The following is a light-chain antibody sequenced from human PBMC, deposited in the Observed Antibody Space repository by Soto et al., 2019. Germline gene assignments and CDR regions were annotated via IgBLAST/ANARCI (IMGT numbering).Light chain of an antibody. J-gene: IGLJ1*01. V-gene: IGLV2-14*03. CDR2: DVN. CDR3: SSYTTSSTYV. Sequence: QSALNQPASVSGSPGQSITISCTGTSSDVGAYNYVSWYQQPPGKAPKLMIYDVNNRPSGVSNRFSGSKSGYTASLTISGLQAEDEADYYCSSYTTSSTYVFGTGTKVTVL. CDR1: SSDVGAYNY.